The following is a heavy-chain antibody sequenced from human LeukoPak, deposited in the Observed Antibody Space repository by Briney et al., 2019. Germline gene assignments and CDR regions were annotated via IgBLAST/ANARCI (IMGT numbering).Heavy chain of an antibody. D-gene: IGHD6-13*01. V-gene: IGHV7-4-1*02. J-gene: IGHJ1*01. CDR2: INTNTGNP. CDR1: GYTFTNYA. CDR3: ARTGYGSSWLLYFQH. Sequence: ASVKVSCKASGYTFTNYAMNWVRQAPGQGLEWMGWINTNTGNPTYAQGFTERFVFSLDTSVNTAYLQINSLKAEDTAVYYCARTGYGSSWLLYFQHWGQGTLVTVSS.